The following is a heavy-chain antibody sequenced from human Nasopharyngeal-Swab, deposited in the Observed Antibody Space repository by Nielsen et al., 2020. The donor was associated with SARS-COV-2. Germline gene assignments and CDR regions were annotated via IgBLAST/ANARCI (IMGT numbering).Heavy chain of an antibody. J-gene: IGHJ3*02. D-gene: IGHD2-21*02. CDR1: GFPLSHYY. CDR3: ARESVVTGMDDATDI. V-gene: IGHV3-7*04. Sequence: GGSLRLSCAASGFPLSHYYMTWARQPPGKGLEWVSNIKQDGSEQFYADSVKGRFTISRDNAKNSLYLQMDSLRADDTAVYYCARESVVTGMDDATDIWGQGTMVTVSS. CDR2: IKQDGSEQ.